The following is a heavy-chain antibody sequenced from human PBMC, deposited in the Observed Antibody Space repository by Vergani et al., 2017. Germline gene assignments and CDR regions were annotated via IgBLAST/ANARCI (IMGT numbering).Heavy chain of an antibody. V-gene: IGHV7-4-1*02. D-gene: IGHD1-26*01. J-gene: IGHJ6*03. CDR1: VYPFTSYA. CDR2: INTNTGNP. Sequence: VQLVQSGSELKKHGASVKVSCKASVYPFTSYAMNWVRQAPGQGLEWMGWINTNTGNPTYAQGFTGRFVFSLDTSVSTAYLQISSLKAEDTAVYYCARQFPYXRVGATKRGYYYYYMDVWGKGTTVTVSS. CDR3: ARQFPYXRVGATKRGYYYYYMDV.